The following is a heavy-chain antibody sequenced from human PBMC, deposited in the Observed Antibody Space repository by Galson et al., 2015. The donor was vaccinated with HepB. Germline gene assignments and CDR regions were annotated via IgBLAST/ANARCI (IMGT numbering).Heavy chain of an antibody. CDR3: AKVAILGVTPHYFDY. D-gene: IGHD3-3*01. CDR2: IGGSGGHT. J-gene: IGHJ4*02. CDR1: GFTFTRYA. Sequence: SLRLSRAGSGFTFTRYALNWVRQAPGKGLEWVSSIGGSGGHTYYADSVRGRFTISRDNSKNTLYLQVSSLRVEDTAVYYCAKVAILGVTPHYFDYWGQGTLVTVSS. V-gene: IGHV3-23*01.